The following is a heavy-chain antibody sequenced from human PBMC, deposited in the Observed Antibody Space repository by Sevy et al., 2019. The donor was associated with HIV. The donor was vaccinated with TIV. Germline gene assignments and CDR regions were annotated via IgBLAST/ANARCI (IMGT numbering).Heavy chain of an antibody. Sequence: GGSLRLSCAASGFTFSSYWMSWVRQAPGKGLEWVANIKQDGSEKYYVDSVKGRFTISRDNAKNSLYLQMNSLRAEDTAVYYCAGDSSTSPRGDDAFDIWGQGTMVTVSS. J-gene: IGHJ3*02. CDR2: IKQDGSEK. V-gene: IGHV3-7*01. D-gene: IGHD2-2*01. CDR3: AGDSSTSPRGDDAFDI. CDR1: GFTFSSYW.